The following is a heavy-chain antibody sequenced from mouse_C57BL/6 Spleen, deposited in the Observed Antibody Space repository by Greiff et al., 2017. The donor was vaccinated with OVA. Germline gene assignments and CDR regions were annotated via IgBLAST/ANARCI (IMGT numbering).Heavy chain of an antibody. CDR3: ARSRGLTGTFNWYFDV. J-gene: IGHJ1*03. CDR1: GYTFTSYW. CDR2: IYPGSGST. D-gene: IGHD4-1*01. V-gene: IGHV1-55*01. Sequence: QVQLQQSGAELVKPGASVKMSCKASGYTFTSYWITWVKQRPGQGLEWIGDIYPGSGSTNYNEKFKSKATLTVDTSSSTAYMQLSSLTSEDSAVYYCARSRGLTGTFNWYFDVWGTGTTVTVSS.